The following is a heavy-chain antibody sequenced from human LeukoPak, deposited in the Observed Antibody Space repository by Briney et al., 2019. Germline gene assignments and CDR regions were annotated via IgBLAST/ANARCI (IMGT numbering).Heavy chain of an antibody. J-gene: IGHJ4*02. CDR1: GSTFTNHW. D-gene: IGHD1-14*01. CDR3: ALGASNRDQFDY. V-gene: IGHV5-51*01. Sequence: GASLQISCKGSGSTFTNHWIARVRQMPGKGLEWMGIIYPADSDTRYSPSFQGQVTISADKSVRTAYLQWSSLKASDTAMYYCALGASNRDQFDYWGQGTLVTVSS. CDR2: IYPADSDT.